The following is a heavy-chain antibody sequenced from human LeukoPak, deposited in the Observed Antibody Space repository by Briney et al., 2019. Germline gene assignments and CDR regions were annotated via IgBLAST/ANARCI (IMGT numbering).Heavy chain of an antibody. D-gene: IGHD1-26*01. CDR2: IIPIFGTA. CDR3: ARGRFSFPRPSGSYYYFDY. V-gene: IGHV1-69*05. J-gene: IGHJ4*02. Sequence: ASVKVSCKASGGTFSSYAISWVRQAPGQGLEWMGGIIPIFGTANYAQKFQGRVTITTDESTSTAYMELSSLRSEDTAVYYCARGRFSFPRPSGSYYYFDYWGQGTLVTVSS. CDR1: GGTFSSYA.